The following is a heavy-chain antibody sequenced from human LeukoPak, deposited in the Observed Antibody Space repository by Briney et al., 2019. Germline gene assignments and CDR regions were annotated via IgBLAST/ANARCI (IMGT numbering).Heavy chain of an antibody. D-gene: IGHD3-16*01. CDR1: GFTFGPYW. CDR3: ARGGGDHAFDI. V-gene: IGHV3-74*01. Sequence: GGSLRLSCVASGFTFGPYWMHWVRQAPGKGLVWVSRINNDGSDTIYADSVKGRFTVSRDNSKDTLFLQMNSLRAEDTAVYYCARGGGDHAFDIWGQGTMVTVSS. J-gene: IGHJ3*02. CDR2: INNDGSDT.